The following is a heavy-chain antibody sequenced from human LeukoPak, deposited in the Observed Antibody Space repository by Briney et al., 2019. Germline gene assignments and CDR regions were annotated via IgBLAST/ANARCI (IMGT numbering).Heavy chain of an antibody. CDR3: ARHPDYYDSSGSNFFDP. Sequence: SETLSLTCTVSGGSITSYYWNWIRQPPGKGLEWIGYIYYSGSTNYNPSLNSRVTISVDTCKNQFCLRRSCVTAADRAVYYWARHPDYYDSSGSNFFDPWGQGTLVTVSS. CDR1: GGSITSYY. D-gene: IGHD3-22*01. V-gene: IGHV4-59*08. CDR2: IYYSGST. J-gene: IGHJ5*02.